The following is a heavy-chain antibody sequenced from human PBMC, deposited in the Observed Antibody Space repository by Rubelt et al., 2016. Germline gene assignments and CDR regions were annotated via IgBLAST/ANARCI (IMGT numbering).Heavy chain of an antibody. J-gene: IGHJ4*02. CDR2: IWHSGST. CDR1: NGPFSGYQ. D-gene: IGHD5-12*01. V-gene: IGHV4-34*01. CDR3: ARTLWLRWVDY. Sequence: QVRLQQWGAGLLKPSETLSLTCSFHNGPFSGYQGTWVRQAPGRGLEWIGSIWHSGSTYYNPSLKSRVTISVDTSKNQFSLKLSSVTAADTAVYYCARTLWLRWVDYWGQGTLVTVSS.